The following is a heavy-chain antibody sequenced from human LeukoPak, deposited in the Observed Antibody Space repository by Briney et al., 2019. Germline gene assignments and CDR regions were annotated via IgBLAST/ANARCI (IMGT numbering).Heavy chain of an antibody. Sequence: SVKVSCKASGYTFTYRYLHWVRQAPGQALEWMGWITPFNSNTNYAQKFQDRVTITRDRSMSTAYMELSSLRSEDTAMYYCARSGWRSSSHGAFDIWGQGTMVTVSS. CDR1: GYTFTYRY. J-gene: IGHJ3*02. CDR2: ITPFNSNT. D-gene: IGHD6-6*01. CDR3: ARSGWRSSSHGAFDI. V-gene: IGHV1-45*02.